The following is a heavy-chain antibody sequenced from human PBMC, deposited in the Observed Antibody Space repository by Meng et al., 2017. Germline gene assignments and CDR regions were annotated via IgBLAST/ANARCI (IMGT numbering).Heavy chain of an antibody. Sequence: QVQLQQLGAGLLKPSETLSLTCAVYGGSFSGYYWSWIRHPPGKGLEWIGEINHSGSTNYNPSLKSRVTISVDTSKNQFSLKLSSVTAADTAVYYCARRRGGSSDWFDPWGQGTLVTVSS. CDR2: INHSGST. CDR1: GGSFSGYY. D-gene: IGHD6-6*01. V-gene: IGHV4-34*01. CDR3: ARRRGGSSDWFDP. J-gene: IGHJ5*02.